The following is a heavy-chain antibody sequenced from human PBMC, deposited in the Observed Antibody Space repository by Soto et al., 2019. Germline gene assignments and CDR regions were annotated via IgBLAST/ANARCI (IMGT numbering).Heavy chain of an antibody. V-gene: IGHV4-30-4*01. D-gene: IGHD6-6*01. Sequence: PSETLSLTCTVSGGSISSGNYYWSWIRQPPGKGLEWIGYIFHTGSTYFNPSLRSRVSISIDTSKSHFSLKLTSVTAADTAMFYCARVSIAEDGPFIDHWGQGALVTVSS. J-gene: IGHJ4*02. CDR1: GGSISSGNYY. CDR3: ARVSIAEDGPFIDH. CDR2: IFHTGST.